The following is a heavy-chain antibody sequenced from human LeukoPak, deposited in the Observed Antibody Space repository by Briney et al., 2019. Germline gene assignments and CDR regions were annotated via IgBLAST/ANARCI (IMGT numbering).Heavy chain of an antibody. CDR1: GGSISSSSYY. Sequence: PSETLSLTCTVSGGSISSSSYYWGWIRQPPGKGLERIGNIYYSGSTYYNPSLSSRVTITVDTSKNQFSLKLNSVTAADTAVYYCARSFIYYYDSDGYFDYWGPGTLVTVSS. CDR2: IYYSGST. D-gene: IGHD3-22*01. J-gene: IGHJ4*02. CDR3: ARSFIYYYDSDGYFDY. V-gene: IGHV4-39*01.